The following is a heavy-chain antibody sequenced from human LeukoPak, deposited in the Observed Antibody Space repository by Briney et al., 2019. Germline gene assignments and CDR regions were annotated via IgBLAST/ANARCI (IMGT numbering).Heavy chain of an antibody. CDR1: GYSISSGYY. CDR3: ARDPGYSSGYSTGYFDY. CDR2: LYTSGST. J-gene: IGHJ4*02. D-gene: IGHD6-19*01. V-gene: IGHV4-38-2*02. Sequence: SETLSVTCTVSGYSISSGYYWGWIRQPPGKGLEWIGRLYTSGSTNYNPSLKSRVTMSVDTSKNQFSLKLSSVTAADTAVYYCARDPGYSSGYSTGYFDYWGQGTLVTVPS.